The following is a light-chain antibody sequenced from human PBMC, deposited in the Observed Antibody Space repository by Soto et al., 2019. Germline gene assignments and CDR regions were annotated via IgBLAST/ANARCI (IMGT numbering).Light chain of an antibody. CDR1: NIGSKR. Sequence: SYELTQPPSVSVAPEKTARLTCGGDNIGSKRVHWYRQKPGQAPVLVIYYDSDRPSGMPERFSGSNSGNTATLTINRVEAGDDADYYCQVWDITTDHYVFGTGTKVTVL. J-gene: IGLJ1*01. CDR2: YDS. V-gene: IGLV3-21*04. CDR3: QVWDITTDHYV.